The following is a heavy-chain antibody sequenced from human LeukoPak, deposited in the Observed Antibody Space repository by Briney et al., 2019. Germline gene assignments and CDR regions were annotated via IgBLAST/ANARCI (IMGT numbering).Heavy chain of an antibody. CDR2: IKQDGSEI. J-gene: IGHJ4*02. CDR3: SRSLDY. V-gene: IGHV3-7*01. CDR1: GFTFSNYW. Sequence: GGSLRLSCAASGFTFSNYWMDWVRQAPGKGLEWVANIKQDGSEIYYVDSVKGRFTISRDNAKNSLYLQMNSLGAEDTAVYYWSRSLDYWGQGTLVTVSS.